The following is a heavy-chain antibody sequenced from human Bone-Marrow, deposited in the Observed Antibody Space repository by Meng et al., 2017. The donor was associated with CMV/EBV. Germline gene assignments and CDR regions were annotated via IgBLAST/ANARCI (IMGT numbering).Heavy chain of an antibody. D-gene: IGHD3-9*01. CDR1: GLTFSHYS. J-gene: IGHJ4*02. CDR3: ASISGKYYDILTGYYFDY. CDR2: INVYGSSM. V-gene: IGHV3-48*04. Sequence: GSLKISCAAYGLTFSHYSMNWVRQAPGKGLEWVSYINVYGSSMYYTDSVKGRFTISRDNAKSSLCLQMSSLRVEDTAVYYCASISGKYYDILTGYYFDYWGQGTLVTVSS.